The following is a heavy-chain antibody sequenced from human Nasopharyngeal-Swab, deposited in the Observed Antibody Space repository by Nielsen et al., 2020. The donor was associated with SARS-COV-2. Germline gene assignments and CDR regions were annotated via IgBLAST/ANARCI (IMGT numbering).Heavy chain of an antibody. D-gene: IGHD3-10*01. J-gene: IGHJ4*02. V-gene: IGHV3-74*01. Sequence: GESLKISCAASGFTFSSYWMHWVRQAPGKGLGWVSRINSDGSSTSYADSVKGRFTISRDNAKNTLYLQMNSLRAEDTAVYYCARVGVRGVIPDWGQGTLVTVSS. CDR1: GFTFSSYW. CDR2: INSDGSST. CDR3: ARVGVRGVIPD.